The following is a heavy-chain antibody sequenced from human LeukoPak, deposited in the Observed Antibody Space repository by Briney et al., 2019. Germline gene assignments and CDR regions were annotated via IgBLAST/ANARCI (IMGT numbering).Heavy chain of an antibody. J-gene: IGHJ4*02. Sequence: PWGSLRLSCSASGFSFSYYNMYWVRQAPGKGLEWVSYISSTSTSIYYADSVVGRFSISRDKNSLYLQMNSLRADDTAVYYCATYPGYTYEVEAPRPARGYWGQGTLVTVSS. D-gene: IGHD5-18*01. CDR1: GFSFSYYN. CDR3: ATYPGYTYEVEAPRPARGY. V-gene: IGHV3-48*01. CDR2: ISSTSTSI.